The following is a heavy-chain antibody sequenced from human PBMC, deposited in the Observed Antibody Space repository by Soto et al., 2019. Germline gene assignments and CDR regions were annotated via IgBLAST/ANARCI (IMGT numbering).Heavy chain of an antibody. CDR2: ISGSGGST. Sequence: SLRLSCAASGFTFSSYAMSWVRQAPGKGLEWVSAISGSGGSTYYADSVKGRFTISRDNSKNTLYLQMNSLRAEDTAVYYCAKDTKGSRYSSAYWGQGTLVTVSS. CDR1: GFTFSSYA. J-gene: IGHJ4*02. V-gene: IGHV3-23*01. D-gene: IGHD6-19*01. CDR3: AKDTKGSRYSSAY.